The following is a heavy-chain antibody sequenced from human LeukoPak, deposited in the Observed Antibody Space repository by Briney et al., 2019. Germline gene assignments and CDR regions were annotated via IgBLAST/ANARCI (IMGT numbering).Heavy chain of an antibody. CDR1: GFTFDNYA. CDR3: ARDGRGSYYYYYYMDV. V-gene: IGHV3-33*08. J-gene: IGHJ6*03. Sequence: GGSLRLSCAASGFTFDNYAMHWVRQAPGKGLEWVAVIWYDGSNKYYADSVKGRFTISRDNSKNTLYLQMNSLRAEDTAVYYCARDGRGSYYYYYYMDVWGKGTTVTVSS. CDR2: IWYDGSNK. D-gene: IGHD1-26*01.